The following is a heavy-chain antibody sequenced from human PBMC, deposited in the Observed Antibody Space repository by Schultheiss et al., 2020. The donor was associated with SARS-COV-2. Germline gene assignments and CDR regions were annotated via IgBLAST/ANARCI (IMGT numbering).Heavy chain of an antibody. D-gene: IGHD3-16*02. Sequence: SQTLSLTCTVSGGSISSGGYYWSWIRQPPGKGLEWVGSIYYSGSTYYNPSLKSRVTISVDTSKNQFSLKLSSVTAADTAVYYCARTSFKGDYVWGSYRSNWFDPWGQGTLVTVSS. CDR3: ARTSFKGDYVWGSYRSNWFDP. V-gene: IGHV4-39*07. CDR2: IYYSGST. J-gene: IGHJ5*02. CDR1: GGSISSGGYY.